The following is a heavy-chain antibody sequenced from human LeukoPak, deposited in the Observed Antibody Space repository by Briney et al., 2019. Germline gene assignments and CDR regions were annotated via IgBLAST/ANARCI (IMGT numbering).Heavy chain of an antibody. D-gene: IGHD1-1*01. CDR3: TRRGRNNWGEGNDY. J-gene: IGHJ4*02. V-gene: IGHV4-59*08. CDR2: INDSGST. Sequence: SETLSLTCTVSGASISSYYWSWIRQPPGKGLEWIGYINDSGSTNSNPSLKSRVTMSVDTSKNQFSLKLSSVTAADTSVYYCTRRGRNNWGEGNDYWGQGTLVTVSS. CDR1: GASISSYY.